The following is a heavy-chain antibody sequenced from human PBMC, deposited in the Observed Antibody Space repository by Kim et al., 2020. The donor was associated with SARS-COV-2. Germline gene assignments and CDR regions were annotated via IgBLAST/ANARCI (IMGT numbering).Heavy chain of an antibody. CDR3: AKERLPYALIQLTEDPPYYVDY. CDR1: GFTFSSYG. D-gene: IGHD5-18*01. Sequence: GGSLRLSCAASGFTFSSYGMHWVRQAPGKGLEWVAVISYDGSNKYYADSVKGRFTISRDNSKNTLYLQMNSLRAEDTAVYYCAKERLPYALIQLTEDPPYYVDYWGPGTLVTVSS. J-gene: IGHJ4*02. CDR2: ISYDGSNK. V-gene: IGHV3-30*18.